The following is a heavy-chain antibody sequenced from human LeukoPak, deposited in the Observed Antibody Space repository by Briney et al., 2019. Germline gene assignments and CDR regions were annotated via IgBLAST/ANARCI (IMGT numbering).Heavy chain of an antibody. J-gene: IGHJ6*03. CDR1: GFTFSSYA. CDR3: ARGEGGDTHYYYYMDV. D-gene: IGHD2-21*01. CDR2: ISYDGSNK. Sequence: PGGSLRLSCAASGFTFSSYAMHWVRQAPGKGLEWVAVISYDGSNKYYADSVKGRFTISRDNSKNTLYLQMNSLRAEDTAVYYCARGEGGDTHYYYYMDVWGKGTTVTVSS. V-gene: IGHV3-30-3*01.